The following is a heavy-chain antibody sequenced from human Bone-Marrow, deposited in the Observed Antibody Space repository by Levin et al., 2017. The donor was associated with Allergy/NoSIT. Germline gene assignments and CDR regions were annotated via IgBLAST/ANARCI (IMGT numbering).Heavy chain of an antibody. V-gene: IGHV3-9*01. CDR3: AKSPYGNVVFLSPTTAGPRHYYFDY. D-gene: IGHD1-26*01. CDR2: ISWNSGDI. J-gene: IGHJ4*02. CDR1: GFSFDHYA. Sequence: SLKISCAASGFSFDHYAMHWVRQAPGKGLEWVSGISWNSGDIGYADSVKGRFTISRDNAKNSLYLHMNSLRGEDTAFYYCAKSPYGNVVFLSPTTAGPRHYYFDYWGQGTLVTVSS.